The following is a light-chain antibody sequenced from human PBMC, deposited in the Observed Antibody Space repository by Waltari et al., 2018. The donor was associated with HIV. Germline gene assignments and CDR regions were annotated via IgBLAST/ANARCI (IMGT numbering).Light chain of an antibody. J-gene: IGKJ1*01. CDR2: WAS. Sequence: DIVMTQSPDPLAVSLGERATINCKSSQRVLSRSNNKNYLTWYQKKPGQPPKLLMYWASTRESGVPDRFSGSGSGTDFTLTISSLQAEDVAVYFCQQYYSSPWTFGLGTKVEIK. V-gene: IGKV4-1*01. CDR1: QRVLSRSNNKNY. CDR3: QQYYSSPWT.